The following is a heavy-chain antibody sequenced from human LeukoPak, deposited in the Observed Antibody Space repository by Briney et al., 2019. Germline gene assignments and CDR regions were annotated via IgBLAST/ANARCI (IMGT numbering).Heavy chain of an antibody. CDR2: ISWNSGSI. CDR1: GFTFDDYA. CDR3: AKDIAAAGTGWYFDL. V-gene: IGHV3-9*01. Sequence: GRSLRLSCAASGFTFDDYAMHWVRQAPGKGLEWVSGISWNSGSIGYADSVKGRFTISRDNAKNSLYLQMNSLRAEDTALYYCAKDIAAAGTGWYFDLWGRGTLVTVSS. J-gene: IGHJ2*01. D-gene: IGHD6-13*01.